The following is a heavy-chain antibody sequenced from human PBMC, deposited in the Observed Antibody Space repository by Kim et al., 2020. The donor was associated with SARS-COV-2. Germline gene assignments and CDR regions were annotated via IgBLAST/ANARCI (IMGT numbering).Heavy chain of an antibody. Sequence: SETLSLTCTVSGGSISSSSYYWGWIRQPPGKGLEWIGSIYYGGSTYYNPSLKSRVTISVDTSKNQFSLTLSSVTAADTAVYYCARYDILTGYFDYWGQGTLVTVSS. V-gene: IGHV4-39*01. CDR2: IYYGGST. CDR1: GGSISSSSYY. D-gene: IGHD3-9*01. J-gene: IGHJ4*02. CDR3: ARYDILTGYFDY.